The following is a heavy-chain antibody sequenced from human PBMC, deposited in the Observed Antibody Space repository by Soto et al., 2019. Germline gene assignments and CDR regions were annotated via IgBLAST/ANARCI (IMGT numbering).Heavy chain of an antibody. V-gene: IGHV3-30-3*01. CDR2: ISYDGSNK. D-gene: IGHD2-15*01. CDR3: ARGDREDIAVVVGVRPGEYGVDV. CDR1: GFTFRNYA. J-gene: IGHJ6*02. Sequence: QVQLVESGGGVVQPGRSLRLSCAASGFTFRNYAMHWVRQAPGKGLECVAVISYDGSNKFYGDYVKGRFTISRDNSKNTMYLQINSLRYEDTAVYYCARGDREDIAVVVGVRPGEYGVDVWGQGTTVTVSS.